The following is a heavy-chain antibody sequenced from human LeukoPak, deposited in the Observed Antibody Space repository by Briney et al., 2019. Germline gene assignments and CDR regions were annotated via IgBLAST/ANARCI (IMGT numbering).Heavy chain of an antibody. CDR3: ARAMNSGYYSASFYFDY. CDR1: GFTVSSNY. Sequence: GGSLRLSCAASGFTVSSNYMSWVRQAPGKGLEWVSVIYSGGSTYYADSVKGRFTISRDNSKNTLYLQMNSLRAEDTAVYYCARAMNSGYYSASFYFDYWGQGTLVTVSS. D-gene: IGHD3-22*01. J-gene: IGHJ4*02. V-gene: IGHV3-66*01. CDR2: IYSGGST.